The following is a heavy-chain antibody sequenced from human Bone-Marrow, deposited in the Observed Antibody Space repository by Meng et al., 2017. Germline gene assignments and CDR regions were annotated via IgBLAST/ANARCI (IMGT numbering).Heavy chain of an antibody. V-gene: IGHV3-33*01. CDR2: IWYDGSNK. CDR3: AREMGYCTNGVCSLPSDY. Sequence: GESLKISCAASGFTFSSYGMHWVRQAPGKGLEWVAVIWYDGSNKYYADSVKGRFTISRDNSENTLYLQMNSLRAEDTAVYYCAREMGYCTNGVCSLPSDYWGQGTLVTVSS. J-gene: IGHJ4*02. D-gene: IGHD2-8*01. CDR1: GFTFSSYG.